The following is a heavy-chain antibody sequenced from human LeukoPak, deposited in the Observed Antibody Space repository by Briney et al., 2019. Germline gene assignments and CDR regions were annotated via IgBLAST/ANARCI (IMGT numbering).Heavy chain of an antibody. CDR1: GGSISSSSYY. Sequence: SETLSLTCTVSGGSISSSSYYWGWIRQPPGKGLEWIGSIYYSGSTYYNPSLKSRVTISVDTSKNQFSLKLSSVTAADTAVYYCARDLGYCSSTSCPLGLGYYYGMDVWGQGTTVTVSS. CDR2: IYYSGST. CDR3: ARDLGYCSSTSCPLGLGYYYGMDV. J-gene: IGHJ6*02. D-gene: IGHD2-2*01. V-gene: IGHV4-39*07.